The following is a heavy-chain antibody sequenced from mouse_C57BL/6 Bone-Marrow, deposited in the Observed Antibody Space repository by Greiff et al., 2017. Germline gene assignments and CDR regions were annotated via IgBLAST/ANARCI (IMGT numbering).Heavy chain of an antibody. CDR3: AKQGLDSSYPYWYFDV. J-gene: IGHJ1*03. D-gene: IGHD1-1*01. V-gene: IGHV2-9*01. Sequence: QVQLKQSGPGLVAPSPCLSISCTASGFTFTSYGVDWVSQPPGKGLEWLGEIWGGGGTTNNSALMSSQGTSTDNSKSQVVLKMNSLQTDDTAMYYCAKQGLDSSYPYWYFDVWGTGTTVTVSS. CDR1: GFTFTSYG. CDR2: IWGGGGT.